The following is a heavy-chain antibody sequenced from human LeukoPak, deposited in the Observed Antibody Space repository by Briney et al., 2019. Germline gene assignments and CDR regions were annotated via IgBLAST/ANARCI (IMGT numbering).Heavy chain of an antibody. D-gene: IGHD2-8*01. CDR2: IKGDGSAT. CDR1: GFTFSSYW. Sequence: GGSLRLSCAASGFTFSSYWMHWVRQVPGKGLVWVSRIKGDGSATSSADSVQGRFSISRDNAKNTLYLQMNGLGAEDTAVYYCARGGMLAYYMDVWGKGTTVTVSS. CDR3: ARGGMLAYYMDV. J-gene: IGHJ6*03. V-gene: IGHV3-74*01.